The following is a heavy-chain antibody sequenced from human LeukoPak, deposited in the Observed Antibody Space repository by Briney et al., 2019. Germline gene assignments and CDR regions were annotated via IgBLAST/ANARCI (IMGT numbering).Heavy chain of an antibody. Sequence: GGSLRLSCAASGFTFSSYSMNWVRQAPGKGLEWVSSISSSSSYIYYADSVKGRFTISRDNAKNSLYLQMNSLRAEDTAVYYCARDGSPQTPTYSSSPPDAFDIWGQGTMVTVSS. CDR2: ISSSSSYI. CDR1: GFTFSSYS. V-gene: IGHV3-21*01. J-gene: IGHJ3*02. D-gene: IGHD6-6*01. CDR3: ARDGSPQTPTYSSSPPDAFDI.